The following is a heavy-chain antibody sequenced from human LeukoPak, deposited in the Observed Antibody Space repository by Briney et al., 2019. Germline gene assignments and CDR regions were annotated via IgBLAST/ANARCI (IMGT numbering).Heavy chain of an antibody. D-gene: IGHD5-24*01. CDR2: ISGSGGST. V-gene: IGHV3-23*01. Sequence: PGGSLRLSCAASGFTFSSYGMSWVRQAPGKGLEWVSAISGSGGSTYYADSVKGRFTISRDNSKNTLYLQMNSLRAEDTAVYYCAKDRDGYGNFDYWGQGTLVTVSS. J-gene: IGHJ4*02. CDR1: GFTFSSYG. CDR3: AKDRDGYGNFDY.